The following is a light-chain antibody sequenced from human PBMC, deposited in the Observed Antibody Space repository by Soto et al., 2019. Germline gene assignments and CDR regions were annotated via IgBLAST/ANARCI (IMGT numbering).Light chain of an antibody. CDR1: YSNIGSRP. Sequence: QSVLTQPPSASVTPGQRVTISCSGSYSNIGSRPVNWYQQFPGTAPKLLIFSNNQRPSGVPDRFSGSKSGTSASLAISGLQYEDEADYYCAAWDDSLNVYVFGTGTKVTVL. J-gene: IGLJ1*01. CDR2: SNN. V-gene: IGLV1-44*01. CDR3: AAWDDSLNVYV.